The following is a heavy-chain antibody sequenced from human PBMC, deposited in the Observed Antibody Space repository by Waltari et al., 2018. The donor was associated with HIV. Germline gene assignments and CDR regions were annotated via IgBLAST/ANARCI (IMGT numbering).Heavy chain of an antibody. Sequence: QVQLVESGGGVVQPGGSLRLSCAASGFSFSTYGMHWVRQAPGKGLEWVAFVRFDGSNKYYGDSVKGRFTISRDNSKNTLYLQMNSLRVEDTAVYYCAKDQGCSNGVCHRGFDYWGQGTLVTVSS. J-gene: IGHJ4*02. CDR2: VRFDGSNK. CDR1: GFSFSTYG. V-gene: IGHV3-30*02. D-gene: IGHD2-8*01. CDR3: AKDQGCSNGVCHRGFDY.